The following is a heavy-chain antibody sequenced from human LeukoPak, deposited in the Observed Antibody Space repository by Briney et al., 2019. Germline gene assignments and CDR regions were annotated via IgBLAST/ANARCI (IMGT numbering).Heavy chain of an antibody. CDR3: ARGSMRGSYDDLLGY. Sequence: PGGSLRLSCAASGFTFSSYDMHWVRQATGKGLEWVSAIGTAGDTYYPGSVKGRFTISRENAKNSLYLQMNSLRAGDTAVYYCARGSMRGSYDDLLGYWGQGILVTVSS. CDR1: GFTFSSYD. V-gene: IGHV3-13*01. J-gene: IGHJ4*02. CDR2: IGTAGDT. D-gene: IGHD1-26*01.